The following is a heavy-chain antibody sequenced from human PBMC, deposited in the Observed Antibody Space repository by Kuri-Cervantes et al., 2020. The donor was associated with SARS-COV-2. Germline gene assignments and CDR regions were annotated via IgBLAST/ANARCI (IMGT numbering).Heavy chain of an antibody. D-gene: IGHD3-10*01. Sequence: SVKVSCKASGGTFSSYAISWVRQAPGQGLEWMGGIIPIFGTANYAQKFQGRVTITADESTSTAYMELSSLRSEDTAVYYCARDFGAQVNPYFQRWGQGTLVTVSS. CDR1: GGTFSSYA. CDR3: ARDFGAQVNPYFQR. V-gene: IGHV1-69*13. J-gene: IGHJ1*01. CDR2: IIPIFGTA.